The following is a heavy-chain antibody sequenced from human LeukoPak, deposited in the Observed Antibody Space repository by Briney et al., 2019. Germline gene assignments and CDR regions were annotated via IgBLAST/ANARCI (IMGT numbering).Heavy chain of an antibody. CDR2: ISSSSSTI. CDR3: ARAGLRAAAGL. Sequence: PGGSLRLSCAASGFTFSSYSMNWVRQAPGKGLEWVSYISSSSSTIYYADSVKGRFTISRGNAKNSLYLQMNSLRAEDTAVYYCARAGLRAAAGLWGQGTLVTVSS. CDR1: GFTFSSYS. D-gene: IGHD6-13*01. V-gene: IGHV3-48*01. J-gene: IGHJ4*02.